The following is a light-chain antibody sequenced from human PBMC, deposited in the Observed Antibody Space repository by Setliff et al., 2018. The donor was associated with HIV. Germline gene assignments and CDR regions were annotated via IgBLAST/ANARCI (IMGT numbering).Light chain of an antibody. CDR3: GTWDTNLSAGWG. J-gene: IGLJ1*01. Sequence: QSALTQPYSVSAAPGQKVTISCSGSSSHIGNNYVSWYQQLPGTSPQLLIYDNYTRPSGIPDPFSGSRSGTSATLGSTGLQTGDEADYYCGTWDTNLSAGWGFGSGTKGTV. V-gene: IGLV1-51*01. CDR1: SSHIGNNY. CDR2: DNY.